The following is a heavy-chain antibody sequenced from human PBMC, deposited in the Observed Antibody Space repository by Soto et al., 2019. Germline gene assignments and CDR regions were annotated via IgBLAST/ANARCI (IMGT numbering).Heavy chain of an antibody. CDR3: ARSSSGAGDY. Sequence: EVQPVESGGGLVQPGGSLRLSCAASGFTFSSNWMYWVRKAPGKGLVWVSRINTDGSVTSYADSVKGRFTISRDNAKNTLYLQMTSLRTEDTAVYYCARSSSGAGDYWGQGTLVTVSS. V-gene: IGHV3-74*01. J-gene: IGHJ4*02. CDR2: INTDGSVT. D-gene: IGHD6-19*01. CDR1: GFTFSSNW.